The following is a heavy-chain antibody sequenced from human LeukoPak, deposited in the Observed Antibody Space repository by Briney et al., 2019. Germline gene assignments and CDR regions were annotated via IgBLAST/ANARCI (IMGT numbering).Heavy chain of an antibody. CDR1: GFTFSSYT. Sequence: PGGSLRLSCTASGFTFSSYTMNWVHQAPGKGLEWVSSVSSRSSYIYYADSVKGRFTISRDNAKNSLYLQMNSLRAEDTAVYYCAREKPSKFWSGYSHFDYWGQGTLVTVSS. D-gene: IGHD3-3*01. CDR2: VSSRSSYI. J-gene: IGHJ4*02. V-gene: IGHV3-21*01. CDR3: AREKPSKFWSGYSHFDY.